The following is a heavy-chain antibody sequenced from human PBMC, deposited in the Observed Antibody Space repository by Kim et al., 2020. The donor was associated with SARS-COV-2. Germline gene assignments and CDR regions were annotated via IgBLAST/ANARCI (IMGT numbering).Heavy chain of an antibody. Sequence: GGSLRLSCAASGFTFSSYAMSWVRQAPGKGLEWVSAISGSGGSTYYADSVKGRFTISRDNSKNTLYLQMNSLRAEDTAVYYCAKGGASGSYGYYYGMDVWGQGTTVTVSS. V-gene: IGHV3-23*01. CDR2: ISGSGGST. J-gene: IGHJ6*02. D-gene: IGHD1-26*01. CDR1: GFTFSSYA. CDR3: AKGGASGSYGYYYGMDV.